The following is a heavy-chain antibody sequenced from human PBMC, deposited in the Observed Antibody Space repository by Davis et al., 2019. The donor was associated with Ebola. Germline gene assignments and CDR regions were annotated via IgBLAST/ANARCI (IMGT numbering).Heavy chain of an antibody. CDR3: ARVSGSSGTRYYYGMDV. V-gene: IGHV3-23*01. CDR1: GFTFSSYA. D-gene: IGHD6-13*01. Sequence: PGGSLRLSCAASGFTFSSYAMSWVRQAPGKGLEWVSAISGSGGSTYYADSVKGRFTISRDNAKNSLYLQMNSLRDEDTAVYYCARVSGSSGTRYYYGMDVWGQGTTVTVSS. J-gene: IGHJ6*02. CDR2: ISGSGGST.